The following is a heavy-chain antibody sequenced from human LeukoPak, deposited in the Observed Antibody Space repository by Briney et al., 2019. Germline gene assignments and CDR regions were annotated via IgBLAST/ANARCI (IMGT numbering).Heavy chain of an antibody. CDR2: INPSGGST. D-gene: IGHD2-21*02. Sequence: ASVKASCKASGYTFTSYYMHWVRQAPGQGLEWMGIINPSGGSTSYAQKFQGRVTMTRDTSTSTVYMELSSLRSEDTAVYYCARLSHLLFFDYWGQGTLVTVSS. V-gene: IGHV1-46*01. CDR3: ARLSHLLFFDY. CDR1: GYTFTSYY. J-gene: IGHJ4*02.